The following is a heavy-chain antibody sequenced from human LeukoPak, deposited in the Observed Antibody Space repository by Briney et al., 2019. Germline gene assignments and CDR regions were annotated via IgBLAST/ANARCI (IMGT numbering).Heavy chain of an antibody. V-gene: IGHV4-34*01. D-gene: IGHD3-22*01. CDR1: GGSFSGYY. CDR2: INHSGST. CDR3: ARANDLYDSSGYYDY. Sequence: SETLSLTCAVYGGSFSGYYWSWIRQPPGKGLEWIGEINHSGSTNYNPSLKRRVTISVDTSKNQFSLKLSSVTAADTAVYYCARANDLYDSSGYYDYWGQGTLVTVSS. J-gene: IGHJ4*02.